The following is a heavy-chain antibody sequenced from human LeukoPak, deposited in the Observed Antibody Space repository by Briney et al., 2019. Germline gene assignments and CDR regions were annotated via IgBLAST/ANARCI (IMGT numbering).Heavy chain of an antibody. CDR1: GYSFTAAYN. CDR3: ARDPRGTYDY. D-gene: IGHD5-12*01. Sequence: GASLKVSCKASGYSFTAAYNIHWLRQAPGQGPEFMGWINPSSGDTRYAQKFQGRVTVTRDTVISTAYMELSSLTSDDTAVYYCARDPRGTYDYRGQGTLVTVSS. CDR2: INPSSGDT. V-gene: IGHV1-2*02. J-gene: IGHJ4*02.